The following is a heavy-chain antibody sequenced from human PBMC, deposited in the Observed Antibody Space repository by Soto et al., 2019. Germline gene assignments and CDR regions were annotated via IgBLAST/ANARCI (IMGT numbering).Heavy chain of an antibody. D-gene: IGHD3-10*01. Sequence: SETLSLTCAVYGGSFSGYYWSWIRQPPGKGLEWIGEINHSGSTNYNPSLKSRVTISVDTSKNQFSLILSSVTAADTAVFYCARGPLSMVRGVITLNYYFDPWGQGTLVTVSS. CDR2: INHSGST. CDR1: GGSFSGYY. CDR3: ARGPLSMVRGVITLNYYFDP. V-gene: IGHV4-34*01. J-gene: IGHJ4*02.